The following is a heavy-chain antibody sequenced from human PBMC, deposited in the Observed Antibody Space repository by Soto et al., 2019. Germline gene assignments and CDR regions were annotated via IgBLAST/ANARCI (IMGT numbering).Heavy chain of an antibody. CDR2: INHSGST. J-gene: IGHJ5*02. CDR3: ARGVPRNQYYDFWSGTQGIDP. D-gene: IGHD3-3*01. CDR1: GGSFSGYY. V-gene: IGHV4-34*01. Sequence: SETRSLTCAVYGGSFSGYYWSWIRQPPGKGLEWIGEINHSGSTNYNPSLKSRVTISVDTSKNQFSLKLSSVTAADTAVYYCARGVPRNQYYDFWSGTQGIDPWGQGPLVTVSS.